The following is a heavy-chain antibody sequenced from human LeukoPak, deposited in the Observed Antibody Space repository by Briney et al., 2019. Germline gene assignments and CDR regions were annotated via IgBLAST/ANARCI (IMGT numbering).Heavy chain of an antibody. CDR1: GGTFSSYA. V-gene: IGHV1-69*05. D-gene: IGHD2-8*01. CDR3: VRVAWCNSFYYYYMDV. Sequence: ASVKVSCKASGGTFSSYAISWVRQAPGQGLEWMGRIIPIFGTANYAQKFQGRVTITTDESTSTACMELSSLRSEDMVVYSCVRVAWCNSFYYYYMDVWGKGTTVTVSS. CDR2: IIPIFGTA. J-gene: IGHJ6*03.